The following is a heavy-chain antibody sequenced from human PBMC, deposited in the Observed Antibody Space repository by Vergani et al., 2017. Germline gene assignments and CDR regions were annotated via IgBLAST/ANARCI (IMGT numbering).Heavy chain of an antibody. V-gene: IGHV3-21*01. D-gene: IGHD6-19*01. J-gene: IGHJ4*02. CDR3: ARSGYDSSGWYYLDY. Sequence: EVQLVESGGGLVKPGGSLRLSCAASGFTFSSYSMNWVRPAPGKGLEWVSSISSSSSYIYYADSVKGRFTISRDNAKNSLYLQMNSLRAEDTAVYYGARSGYDSSGWYYLDYWGQGTLVTVSS. CDR2: ISSSSSYI. CDR1: GFTFSSYS.